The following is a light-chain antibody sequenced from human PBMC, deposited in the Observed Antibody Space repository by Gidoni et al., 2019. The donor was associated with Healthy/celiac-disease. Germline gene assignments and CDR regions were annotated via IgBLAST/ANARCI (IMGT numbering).Light chain of an antibody. V-gene: IGLV1-47*01. CDR2: RNN. J-gene: IGLJ2*01. CDR1: SSNIGSNY. Sequence: QSVLTQPPSASGTPGQRVTISCSESSSNIGSNYVYWSQQLPGTSPNLIIYRNNQRPSGLPDRFSGSKSGTSSSLAISGLRSEDDADYYCAAWDASLSGPVFGGGTKLTVL. CDR3: AAWDASLSGPV.